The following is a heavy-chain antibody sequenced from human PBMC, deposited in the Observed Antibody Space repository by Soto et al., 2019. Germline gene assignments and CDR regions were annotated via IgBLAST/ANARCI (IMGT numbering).Heavy chain of an antibody. D-gene: IGHD3-10*01. Sequence: LSLTCTVSGGSIRVTSSFWGWIRQPPGKGLEWIASVYHSGSTYYNPSLKSRVAVSVDTSNNQFSLTLTSVTAADTAVYFCARDYGWFDPWGQGTRVTVSS. CDR1: GGSIRVTSSF. V-gene: IGHV4-39*01. CDR3: ARDYGWFDP. CDR2: VYHSGST. J-gene: IGHJ5*02.